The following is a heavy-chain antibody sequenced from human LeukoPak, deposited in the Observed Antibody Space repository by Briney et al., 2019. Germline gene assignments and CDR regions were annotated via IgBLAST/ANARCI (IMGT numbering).Heavy chain of an antibody. CDR2: IIPIFGIA. J-gene: IGHJ4*02. CDR1: GGTFSSYA. CDR3: ARDDYGGNSYPFDY. Sequence: SVKVSCKASGGTFSSYAISWVRQARGQGLEWMGRIIPIFGIANYAQKFQGRVTITADKSTSTAYMELSSLRSEDTAVYYCARDDYGGNSYPFDYWGQGTLVTVSS. D-gene: IGHD4-23*01. V-gene: IGHV1-69*04.